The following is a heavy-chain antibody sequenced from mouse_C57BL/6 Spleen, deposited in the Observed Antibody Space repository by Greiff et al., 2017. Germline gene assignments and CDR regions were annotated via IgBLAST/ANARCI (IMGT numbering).Heavy chain of an antibody. CDR1: GYTFTSYW. CDR3: ARSDDYDGVDY. J-gene: IGHJ2*01. CDR2: IHPKSGST. D-gene: IGHD2-4*01. V-gene: IGHV1-64*01. Sequence: QVQLQQPGAELVKPGASVKLSCKASGYTFTSYWMHWVKQRPGQGLEWIGMIHPKSGSTNYNEKFKSKATLTVDKSSSTAYMQLSSLTSEDSAVYYCARSDDYDGVDYWGQGTTLTVSS.